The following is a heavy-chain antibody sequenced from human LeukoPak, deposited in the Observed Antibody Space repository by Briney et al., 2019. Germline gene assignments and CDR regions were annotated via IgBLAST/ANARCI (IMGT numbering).Heavy chain of an antibody. J-gene: IGHJ6*03. CDR1: GYTFTGYY. D-gene: IGHD2-2*01. CDR2: ISAYNGNT. CDR3: ARGLSSTSFYYMDV. Sequence: ASVKVSCKASGYTFTGYYMHWVRQAPGQGLEWMGWISAYNGNTNYAQKLQGRVTMTTDTSTSTAYMELRSLRSDDTAVYYCARGLSSTSFYYMDVWGKGTTVTVSS. V-gene: IGHV1-18*04.